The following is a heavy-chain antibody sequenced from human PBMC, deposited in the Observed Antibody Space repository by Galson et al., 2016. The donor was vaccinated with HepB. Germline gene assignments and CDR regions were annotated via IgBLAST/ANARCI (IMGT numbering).Heavy chain of an antibody. J-gene: IGHJ6*02. D-gene: IGHD6-19*01. V-gene: IGHV3-30-3*02. CDR2: VSDYGGSD. Sequence: SLRLSCAASGFTFSDFAFHWVRQAPGKGLEWLAVVSDYGGSDHHADSVKGRFTISRDDSRNTVDLQMNSLRVEDTAVYYCARNGFSSGWSSYYSTMDIWGQGTTVTVSS. CDR1: GFTFSDFA. CDR3: ARNGFSSGWSSYYSTMDI.